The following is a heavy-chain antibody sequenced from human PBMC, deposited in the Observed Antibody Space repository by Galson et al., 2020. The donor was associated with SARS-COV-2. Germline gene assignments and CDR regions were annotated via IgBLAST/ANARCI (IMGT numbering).Heavy chain of an antibody. Sequence: GASLKISCAASGFTLSNHDMHWVRQLTGKGLEWVSGIGDDGRTYYTDSVKGRFTISRDNAKNSLHLQMNSLTAGDTAVYYCARDDDSSGMGAFDIWGRGTMVTVSS. CDR2: IGDDGRT. J-gene: IGHJ3*02. CDR3: ARDDDSSGMGAFDI. V-gene: IGHV3-13*04. CDR1: GFTLSNHD. D-gene: IGHD3-22*01.